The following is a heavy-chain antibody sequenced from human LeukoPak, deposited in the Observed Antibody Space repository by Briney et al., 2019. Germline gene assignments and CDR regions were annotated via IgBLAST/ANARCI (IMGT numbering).Heavy chain of an antibody. D-gene: IGHD6-13*01. V-gene: IGHV1-46*01. Sequence: GSSVKVSCKASGYTFTSYYMHWVRHAPGQGLEWMGIINPSSGSTSYAQNFQGRVTMTRDTSTSTVYMEMSSLRYEDTAVYYCTRGSYSSRWYYYYSYGMDVWGQGTTVTVSS. CDR3: TRGSYSSRWYYYYSYGMDV. CDR1: GYTFTSYY. J-gene: IGHJ6*02. CDR2: INPSSGST.